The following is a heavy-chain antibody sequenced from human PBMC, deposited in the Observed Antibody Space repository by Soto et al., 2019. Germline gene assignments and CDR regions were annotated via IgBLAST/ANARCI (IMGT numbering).Heavy chain of an antibody. V-gene: IGHV1-46*01. Sequence: GQGLEWMGRINHSGGSTSYAQKFKGRVTMTRDTSTSTVYMELSSLRSEDTAVYYCARGVRGYSAYAAGDWGEGPLVPVSS. CDR2: INHSGGST. J-gene: IGHJ4*02. D-gene: IGHD5-12*01. CDR3: ARGVRGYSAYAAGD.